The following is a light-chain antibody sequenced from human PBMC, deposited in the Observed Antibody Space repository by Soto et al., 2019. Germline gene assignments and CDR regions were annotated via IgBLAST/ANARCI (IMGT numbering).Light chain of an antibody. V-gene: IGLV3-21*04. J-gene: IGLJ1*01. Sequence: SYELTQPPSVSVAPGKTARITCGGNNIGDTGVHWYQQKSGQAPVLVIYSDSDRPSGIPERFSGSNSGNTATLTISGVEAGDEADYYCRVWDSGRDHYVFGAGTKLTVL. CDR1: NIGDTG. CDR2: SDS. CDR3: RVWDSGRDHYV.